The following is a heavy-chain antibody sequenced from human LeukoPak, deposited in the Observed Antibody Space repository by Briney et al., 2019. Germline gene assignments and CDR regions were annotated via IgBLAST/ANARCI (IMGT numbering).Heavy chain of an antibody. Sequence: GESLKISCKGSGYSFTSYWIGWVRQMPGKGLEWMGIIYPGDSDTRYSPSFQGQVTTSADKSISTAYLRWSSLKASDTAMYYCARYGYSSGWYFDYWGQGTLVTVSS. CDR3: ARYGYSSGWYFDY. D-gene: IGHD6-19*01. CDR2: IYPGDSDT. V-gene: IGHV5-51*01. J-gene: IGHJ4*02. CDR1: GYSFTSYW.